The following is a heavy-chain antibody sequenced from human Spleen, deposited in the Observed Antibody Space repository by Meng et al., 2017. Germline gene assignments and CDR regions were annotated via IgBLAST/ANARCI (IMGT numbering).Heavy chain of an antibody. CDR3: ARDEDISAAGKLFGDY. CDR1: GYTLTPYD. Sequence: QVQGAQSAAEVKKTGAPVKGSCKASGYTLTPYDITWGRQAPGKGLEWMGRINPKSGDTHYAQKFQARVTMTGDTSISTAYMELSGLRSDDTAMYYCARDEDISAAGKLFGDYWGQGTPVTVSS. V-gene: IGHV1-2*06. CDR2: INPKSGDT. J-gene: IGHJ4*02. D-gene: IGHD6-25*01.